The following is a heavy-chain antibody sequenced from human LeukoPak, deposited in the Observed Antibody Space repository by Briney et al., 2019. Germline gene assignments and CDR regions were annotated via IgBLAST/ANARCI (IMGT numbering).Heavy chain of an antibody. J-gene: IGHJ3*02. CDR2: IYTSGST. D-gene: IGHD3-22*01. Sequence: ASETLSLTCTVSGGSISSYYWSWIRQPAGKGLEWIGRIYTSGSTNYNPSLKSRVTMSVDTSKNRFSLKLSSVTAADTAVYYCATASRYYDSSGSRRNAFDIWGQGTMVTVSS. CDR1: GGSISSYY. V-gene: IGHV4-4*07. CDR3: ATASRYYDSSGSRRNAFDI.